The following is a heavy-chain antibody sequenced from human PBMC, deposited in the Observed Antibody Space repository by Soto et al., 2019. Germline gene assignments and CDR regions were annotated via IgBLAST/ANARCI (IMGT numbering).Heavy chain of an antibody. J-gene: IGHJ6*02. CDR1: GGSISGYD. CDR2: IYYRGST. D-gene: IGHD1-26*01. CDR3: ARQQLLPFYYALDV. Sequence: QVQLQESGPGLVKPSDTLSLTCNVSGGSISGYDWSWIRQSPGKGLEYIGYIYYRGSTNYNSSIKSRVTMSVDTSRNQSSLKMNSVTAADTAVYYCARQQLLPFYYALDVWGQGTTVTVSS. V-gene: IGHV4-59*07.